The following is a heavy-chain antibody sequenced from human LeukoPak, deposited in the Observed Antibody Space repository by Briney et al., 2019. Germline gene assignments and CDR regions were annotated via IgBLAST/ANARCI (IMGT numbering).Heavy chain of an antibody. J-gene: IGHJ6*03. CDR1: GFTFSSYE. CDR3: ARRQRDIVVVPAAYYYYYYMDV. V-gene: IGHV3-48*03. D-gene: IGHD2-2*01. Sequence: GGSLRLSCAASGFTFSSYEMNWVRQAPGKGLEWVSYISSSGSTIYYADSVKGRFTISRDNAKNSLYLQMNSLRAEDTAVYYCARRQRDIVVVPAAYYYYYYMDVWGKGTTVT. CDR2: ISSSGSTI.